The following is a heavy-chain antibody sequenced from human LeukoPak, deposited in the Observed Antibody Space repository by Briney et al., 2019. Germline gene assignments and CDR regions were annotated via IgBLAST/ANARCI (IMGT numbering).Heavy chain of an antibody. Sequence: PGGSLRLSCAASGFTFSSYWMHWVRQAPGKGLVWVSRINTDGSSTSYADSVKGRLTISRDNAKNTLYLQMNSLRAEDTAVYYCARDRFTYFPFDYWGQGTLVTVSS. J-gene: IGHJ4*02. V-gene: IGHV3-74*01. CDR2: INTDGSST. CDR1: GFTFSSYW. CDR3: ARDRFTYFPFDY. D-gene: IGHD3-16*02.